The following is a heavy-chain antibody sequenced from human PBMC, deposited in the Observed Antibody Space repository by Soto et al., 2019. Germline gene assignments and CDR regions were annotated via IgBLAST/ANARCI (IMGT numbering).Heavy chain of an antibody. CDR1: GFTFSSYG. Sequence: GGSLRLSCAASGFTFSSYGMNWVRQAPGKGLEWVSSISSSSSYIYYADSVKGRFTISRDNAKNTLYLQMNSLRAEDTAVYYCARDNPCGGRFLEWYPHDAFDIWGQGTMVTVSS. CDR3: ARDNPCGGRFLEWYPHDAFDI. J-gene: IGHJ3*02. CDR2: ISSSSSYI. D-gene: IGHD3-3*01. V-gene: IGHV3-21*01.